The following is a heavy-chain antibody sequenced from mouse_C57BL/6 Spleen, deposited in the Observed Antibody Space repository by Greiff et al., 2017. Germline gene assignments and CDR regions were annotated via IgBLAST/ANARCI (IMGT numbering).Heavy chain of an antibody. D-gene: IGHD4-1*01. J-gene: IGHJ4*01. CDR2: ISGGGGNT. V-gene: IGHV5-9*01. CDR3: ARPANWEYYYAMDY. Sequence: EVKLVESGGGLVKPGGSLKLSCAASGFTFSSYTMSWVRQTPEKRLEWVATISGGGGNTYYPDSVKGRFTISRDNAKNTLYLQMSSLRSEDTALYYCARPANWEYYYAMDYWGQGTSVTVSS. CDR1: GFTFSSYT.